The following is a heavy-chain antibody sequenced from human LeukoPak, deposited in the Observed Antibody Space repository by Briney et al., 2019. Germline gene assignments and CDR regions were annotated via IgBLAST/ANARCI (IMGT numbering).Heavy chain of an antibody. J-gene: IGHJ4*02. CDR2: ISGSGGST. D-gene: IGHD1-1*01. CDR3: AKDLIPLTGRPFCFDY. Sequence: GSLGLSCAASGFTFSSYAMSWVRQAPGKGLEWVSAISGSGGSTYYADSVKGRFTISRDNSKNTLYLQMNSLRAEDTAVYYCAKDLIPLTGRPFCFDYWGQGTLVTVSS. CDR1: GFTFSSYA. V-gene: IGHV3-23*01.